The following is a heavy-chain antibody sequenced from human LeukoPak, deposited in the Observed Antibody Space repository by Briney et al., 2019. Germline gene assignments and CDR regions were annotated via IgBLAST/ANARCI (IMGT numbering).Heavy chain of an antibody. J-gene: IGHJ4*02. CDR1: GGSISSSSYY. V-gene: IGHV4-39*07. Sequence: SETLSLTCTVSGGSISSSSYYWGWIRQPPGKGLEWIGSIYHSGSTYYNPSLKSRVTISVDTSKNQFSLKLSSVTAADTAVYYCARAPHNYYDSSGYSDYWGQGTLVTVSS. CDR2: IYHSGST. CDR3: ARAPHNYYDSSGYSDY. D-gene: IGHD3-22*01.